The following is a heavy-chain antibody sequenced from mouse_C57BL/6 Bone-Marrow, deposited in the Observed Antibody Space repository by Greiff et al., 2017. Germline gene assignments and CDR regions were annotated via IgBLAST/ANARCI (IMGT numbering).Heavy chain of an antibody. CDR1: GYAFSSSW. V-gene: IGHV1-82*01. Sequence: VQLQQSGPELVKPGASVKISCKASGYAFSSSWMNWVKQRPGKGLEWIGRIYPGDGDTNYNGKFKGKATLTADKSSSTAYMQLSSLTSEDSAVYYCARGYYDGSSSGWGTGTTVTVSS. D-gene: IGHD1-1*01. CDR2: IYPGDGDT. J-gene: IGHJ1*03. CDR3: ARGYYDGSSSG.